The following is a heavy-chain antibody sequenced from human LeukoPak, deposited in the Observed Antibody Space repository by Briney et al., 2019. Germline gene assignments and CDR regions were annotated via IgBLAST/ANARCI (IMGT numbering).Heavy chain of an antibody. CDR2: IGTSSSTI. V-gene: IGHV3-48*02. D-gene: IGHD4-23*01. J-gene: IGHJ4*02. CDR1: GFTFSSYG. Sequence: GGSLRLSCAASGFTFSSYGIHWVRQAPGKGLEWVSYIGTSSSTIYYTDSVKGRFTISRDNAKNSLYLQMNSLTDEDTAVYYCARHDYGGNSGDYWGQGTLVTVSS. CDR3: ARHDYGGNSGDY.